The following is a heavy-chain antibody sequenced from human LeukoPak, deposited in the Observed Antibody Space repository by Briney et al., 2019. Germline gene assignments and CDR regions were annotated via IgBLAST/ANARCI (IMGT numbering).Heavy chain of an antibody. CDR2: ISGSGGST. CDR3: AKDLTPSIIAARNPTPFDY. D-gene: IGHD6-6*01. CDR1: GFTFSSYA. V-gene: IGHV3-23*01. Sequence: GGSLRLSCAASGFTFSSYAMSWVRQAPGKGLEWVSAISGSGGSTYYADSVKGRFTISRDNSKNTLYLQMNSLRAEDTAVYYCAKDLTPSIIAARNPTPFDYWGQGTLVTVSS. J-gene: IGHJ4*02.